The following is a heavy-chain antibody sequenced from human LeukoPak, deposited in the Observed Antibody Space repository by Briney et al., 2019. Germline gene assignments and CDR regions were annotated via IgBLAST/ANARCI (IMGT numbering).Heavy chain of an antibody. CDR1: RYTFTSYY. J-gene: IGHJ6*03. CDR3: ARSRGDMVRGANYYYYMDV. CDR2: NNPTGGRT. V-gene: IGHV1-46*01. Sequence: ASVKVSFKASRYTFTSYYMHWVRQAPGQGLEWVGLNNPTGGRTGYAQKFQGRVTITADESTRTAYMELSSLRSEDTAVYYCARSRGDMVRGANYYYYMDVWGKGTTVTISS. D-gene: IGHD3-10*01.